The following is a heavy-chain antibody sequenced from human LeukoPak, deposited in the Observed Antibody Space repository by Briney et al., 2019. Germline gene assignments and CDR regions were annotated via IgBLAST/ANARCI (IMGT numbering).Heavy chain of an antibody. CDR2: ISSSSSYI. J-gene: IGHJ4*02. D-gene: IGHD3-10*01. CDR3: ARDLGPVWFGELYFDY. CDR1: GFTFSSYS. V-gene: IGHV3-21*01. Sequence: PGGSPRLSCAASGFTFSSYSMNWVRQAPGKGLEWVSSISSSSSYIYYADSVKGRFTISRDNAKNSLYLQMNSLRAEDTAVYYCARDLGPVWFGELYFDYWGQGTLVTVSS.